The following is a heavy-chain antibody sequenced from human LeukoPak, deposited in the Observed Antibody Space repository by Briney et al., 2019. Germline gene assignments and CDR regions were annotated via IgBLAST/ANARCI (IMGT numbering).Heavy chain of an antibody. CDR1: GSTFSSYG. Sequence: GGSLRLSCAASGSTFSSYGMSWVRQAPGQGLEWVSGISGSGSGTYYADSVRGRFTISRDNSKNTLYLQMNSLRAEDTAVYYCAKDPYYTSGSHDDWGQGTLVTVSS. V-gene: IGHV3-23*01. CDR3: AKDPYYTSGSHDD. J-gene: IGHJ4*02. CDR2: ISGSGSGT. D-gene: IGHD3-10*01.